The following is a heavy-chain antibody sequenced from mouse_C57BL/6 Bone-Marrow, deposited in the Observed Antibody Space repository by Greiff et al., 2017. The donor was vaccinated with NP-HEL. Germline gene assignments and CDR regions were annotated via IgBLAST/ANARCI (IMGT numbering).Heavy chain of an antibody. CDR2: ISSGGDYI. D-gene: IGHD2-4*01. Sequence: EVMLVESGEGLVKPGGSLKLSCAASGFTFSSYAMSWVRQTPEKRLEWVAYISSGGDYIYYADTVKGRFTISRDNARNTLYLQMSRLKSEDTAMYYCTRDGNDYGRVWFAYWGQGTLVTVSA. V-gene: IGHV5-9-1*02. CDR3: TRDGNDYGRVWFAY. J-gene: IGHJ3*01. CDR1: GFTFSSYA.